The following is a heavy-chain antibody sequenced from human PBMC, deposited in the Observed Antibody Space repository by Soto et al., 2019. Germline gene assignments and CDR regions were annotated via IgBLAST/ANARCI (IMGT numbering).Heavy chain of an antibody. V-gene: IGHV3-23*01. CDR3: AKEGEASSSSGFYYYYGMDV. CDR2: FSGSGGST. Sequence: GGSLRLSCAASGFTFSSYAMSWVRQAPGKGLEWVSAFSGSGGSTYYADSVKGRFTISRDNSKNTLYLQLNSLRAADTAVYYCAKEGEASSSSGFYYYYGMDVWGQGTTVTVSS. D-gene: IGHD6-6*01. CDR1: GFTFSSYA. J-gene: IGHJ6*02.